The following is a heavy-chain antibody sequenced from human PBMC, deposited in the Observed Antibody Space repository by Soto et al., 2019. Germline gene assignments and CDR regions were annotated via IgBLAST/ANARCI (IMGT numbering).Heavy chain of an antibody. CDR2: SRAYNGNT. J-gene: IGHJ6*02. CDR3: ARDWAYYDFWSGPISGMDV. CDR1: GYTFPSYG. D-gene: IGHD3-3*01. Sequence: ASVKVSCKAFGYTFPSYGISWGGQAPGQGLEGIGWSRAYNGNTNYAQKLQGRVTMTTDTSTSTAYMELRSLRSDDTAVYYCARDWAYYDFWSGPISGMDVWGQGTTVTVSS. V-gene: IGHV1-18*01.